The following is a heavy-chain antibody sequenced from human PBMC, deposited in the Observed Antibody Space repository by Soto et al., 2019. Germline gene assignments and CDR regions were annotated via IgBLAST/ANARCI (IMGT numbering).Heavy chain of an antibody. D-gene: IGHD2-21*01. J-gene: IGHJ5*02. CDR3: AREGIPNRSERAIVVAPRNWFDP. CDR2: INSDGSST. V-gene: IGHV3-74*01. Sequence: PGGSLRLSCAASGFTFSSYWMHWVRQAPGKGLVWVSRINSDGSSTSYADSVKGRFTISRDNAKNTLYLQMNSLRAEGTAVYYCAREGIPNRSERAIVVAPRNWFDPWGQGTLVTVSS. CDR1: GFTFSSYW.